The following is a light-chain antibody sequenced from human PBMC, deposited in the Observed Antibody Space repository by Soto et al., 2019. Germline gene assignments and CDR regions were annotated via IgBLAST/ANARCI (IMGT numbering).Light chain of an antibody. J-gene: IGKJ1*01. Sequence: EIILTQSPDTLSLSPGEIATLSCRASQSVSRYLAWYQQKPGQAPRLLIYDASYRATGIPARFSGSGSRTDFTLTINRLEPEDFALYYCQQYGSSPPTFGQGTKVDNK. CDR1: QSVSRY. CDR2: DAS. V-gene: IGKV3-20*01. CDR3: QQYGSSPPT.